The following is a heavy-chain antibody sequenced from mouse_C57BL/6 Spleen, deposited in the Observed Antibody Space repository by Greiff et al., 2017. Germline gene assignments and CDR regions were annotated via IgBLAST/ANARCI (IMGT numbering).Heavy chain of an antibody. Sequence: EVQGVESGGDLVKPGGSLKLSCAASGFTFSSYGMSWVRQTPDKRLEWVATISSGGSYTYYPDSVKGRFTISRDNAKNTLYLQMSSLKSEDTAMYYCARDPLVTTVFDYWGQGTTLTVSS. V-gene: IGHV5-6*01. CDR1: GFTFSSYG. D-gene: IGHD2-2*01. CDR3: ARDPLVTTVFDY. J-gene: IGHJ2*01. CDR2: ISSGGSYT.